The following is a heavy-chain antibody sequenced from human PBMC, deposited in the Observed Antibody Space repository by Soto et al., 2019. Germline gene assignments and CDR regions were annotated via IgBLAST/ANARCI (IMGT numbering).Heavy chain of an antibody. CDR2: IWYDGSHE. CDR3: ARDRYSYDSRAYQGVDWYFDL. D-gene: IGHD3-22*01. CDR1: GFIFSNYG. V-gene: IGHV3-33*01. Sequence: QVQLVESGGGVVQPGRSLRLSCAASGFIFSNYGMHWVRQAPGKGLEWVAVIWYDGSHESYADSVKGRFTISRDNSKNTLFLQMNSLRGEDTAVYYCARDRYSYDSRAYQGVDWYFDLWGRGTLVTVSS. J-gene: IGHJ2*01.